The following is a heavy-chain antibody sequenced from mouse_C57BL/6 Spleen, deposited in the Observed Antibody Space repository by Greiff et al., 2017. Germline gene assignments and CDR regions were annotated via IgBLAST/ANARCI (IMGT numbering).Heavy chain of an antibody. V-gene: IGHV1-19*01. Sequence: VQLQQSGPVLVKPGASVKMSCKASGYTFTDYYMNWVKQSHGKSLEWIGVINPYNGGTSYNQKFKGKATLTVDKSSSTAYMELNSLTSEDSAVYYCARSTGTLYFDYWGQGTTLTVSS. CDR2: INPYNGGT. D-gene: IGHD4-1*01. CDR3: ARSTGTLYFDY. CDR1: GYTFTDYY. J-gene: IGHJ2*01.